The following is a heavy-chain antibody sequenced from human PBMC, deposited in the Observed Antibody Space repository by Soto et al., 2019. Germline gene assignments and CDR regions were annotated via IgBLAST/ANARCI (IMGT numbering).Heavy chain of an antibody. CDR2: IGGSGGDT. Sequence: EVQLLDSGGGLVQPGGSLRLSCVASGFAFSIHGMSWVRQAPGKGLEWVSTIGGSGGDTYYADSGNGRFTISRDNSKNTLYLQMNSLRAEDTAVYFCAKDGSRYSSGWHNWFDPWGQGTLVTVSS. V-gene: IGHV3-23*01. D-gene: IGHD6-19*01. J-gene: IGHJ5*02. CDR3: AKDGSRYSSGWHNWFDP. CDR1: GFAFSIHG.